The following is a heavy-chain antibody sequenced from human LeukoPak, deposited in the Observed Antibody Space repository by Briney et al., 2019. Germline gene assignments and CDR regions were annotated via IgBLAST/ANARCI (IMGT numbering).Heavy chain of an antibody. CDR2: IYYSGST. D-gene: IGHD3-3*01. Sequence: SETLSLTCTVSGGSISSYYWSWIRQPPGKGLEWIGYIYYSGSTNYNPSLKSRVTISVDTSKNQFSLKLSSVTAADTAVYYCARVQGLDFWSGYPDYWGQGTLVTVSS. J-gene: IGHJ4*02. V-gene: IGHV4-59*01. CDR1: GGSISSYY. CDR3: ARVQGLDFWSGYPDY.